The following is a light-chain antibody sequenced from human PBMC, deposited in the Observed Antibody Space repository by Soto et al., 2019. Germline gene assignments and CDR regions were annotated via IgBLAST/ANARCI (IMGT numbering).Light chain of an antibody. CDR3: QVWDRTTDHPI. Sequence: SYELTQPPSVSVAPGQTARITCGGNNIGSKSVHWYQQKPGQAPVVVVYDDSDRPSGIPERFSGSNSGDTATLTISRVEAGDEADYYCQVWDRTTDHPIFGGGTKLTVL. V-gene: IGLV3-21*02. J-gene: IGLJ2*01. CDR1: NIGSKS. CDR2: DDS.